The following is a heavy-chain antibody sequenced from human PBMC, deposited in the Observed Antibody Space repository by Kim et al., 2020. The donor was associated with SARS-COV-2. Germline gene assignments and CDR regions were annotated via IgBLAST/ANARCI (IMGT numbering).Heavy chain of an antibody. V-gene: IGHV4-30-2*04. J-gene: IGHJ4*02. D-gene: IGHD3-3*02. Sequence: TSYNPPLKGLVTISVATSKNQFSLKLSSVTAADTAIYYCATSDDPIRVDYWGQGTLVTVSS. CDR3: ATSDDPIRVDY. CDR2: T.